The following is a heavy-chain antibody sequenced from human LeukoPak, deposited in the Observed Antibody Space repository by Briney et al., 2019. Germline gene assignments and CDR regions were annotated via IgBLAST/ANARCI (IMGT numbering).Heavy chain of an antibody. V-gene: IGHV3-74*01. CDR1: GFTFSSYW. D-gene: IGHD6-19*01. CDR3: AGEGSSGWRDAFDI. CDR2: SNSDGSST. Sequence: PGGSLRLSCAASGFTFSSYWMHWVRQAPGKGLVWVSRSNSDGSSTSYADSVKGRFTISRDNSKNTLYLQMNSLRAEDTAVYYCAGEGSSGWRDAFDIWGQGTMVTVSS. J-gene: IGHJ3*02.